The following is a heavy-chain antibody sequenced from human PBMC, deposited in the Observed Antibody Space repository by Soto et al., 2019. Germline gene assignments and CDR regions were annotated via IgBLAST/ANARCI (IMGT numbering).Heavy chain of an antibody. V-gene: IGHV4-59*01. CDR3: ARDSREKGSTYYDFWSGLPRF. J-gene: IGHJ6*04. D-gene: IGHD3-3*01. CDR2: IYYSGST. CDR1: GGSISSYY. Sequence: SETLSLTCTVSGGSISSYYWSWIRQPPGKGLEWIGYIYYSGSTNYNPSLKSRVTISVDTSKNQFSLKLSSVTAADTAVYYCARDSREKGSTYYDFWSGLPRFWGKGTTVTVSS.